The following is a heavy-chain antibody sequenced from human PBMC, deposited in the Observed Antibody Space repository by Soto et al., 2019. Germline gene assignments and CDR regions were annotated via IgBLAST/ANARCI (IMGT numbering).Heavy chain of an antibody. J-gene: IGHJ4*02. D-gene: IGHD5-12*01. CDR2: ISSDGSST. CDR1: GIAFSRYW. V-gene: IGHV3-74*01. CDR3: ARDSCGYSSYFDY. Sequence: EVQLVEAGGGLVQPGGSLRLSCAGSGIAFSRYWIHWVRQAPGKGLVWVSRISSDGSSTTYADSVKGRFTISRDNAKNTLYVQMNSLRTEDKAVYYCARDSCGYSSYFDYWGQGTLVTVSS.